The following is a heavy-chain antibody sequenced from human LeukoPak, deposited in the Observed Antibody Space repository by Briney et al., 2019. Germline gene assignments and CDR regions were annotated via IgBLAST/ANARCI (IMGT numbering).Heavy chain of an antibody. CDR3: ARDWALPPARYYFDY. CDR2: ISSSSSTI. Sequence: GGSLRLSCAASGFTFSSYSMNWVRQAPGKGLEWVSSISSSSSTIYYADSVKGRFTISRDNAKNSLYLQMNSLRAEDTAVYYCARDWALPPARYYFDYWGQGTLVTVSS. J-gene: IGHJ4*02. D-gene: IGHD1-26*01. V-gene: IGHV3-48*01. CDR1: GFTFSSYS.